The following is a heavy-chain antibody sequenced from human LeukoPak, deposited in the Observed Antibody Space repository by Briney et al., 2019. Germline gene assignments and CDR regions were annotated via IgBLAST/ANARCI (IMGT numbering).Heavy chain of an antibody. CDR2: IRSKAYGGTT. CDR3: TRDLAMGDYYYGMDV. V-gene: IGHV3-49*03. J-gene: IGHJ6*02. Sequence: PGSSLRLSCVGSGFTFSNYAMSWFRQAPGKGLEWVGFIRSKAYGGTTEYAASVKGRFTISRDDSKSIAYLQMNSLKTEDTAVYYCTRDLAMGDYYYGMDVWGQGTTVTVSS. D-gene: IGHD2-2*01. CDR1: GFTFSNYA.